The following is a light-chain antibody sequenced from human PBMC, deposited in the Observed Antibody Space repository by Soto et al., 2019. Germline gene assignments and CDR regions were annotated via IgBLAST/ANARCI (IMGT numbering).Light chain of an antibody. CDR1: QSVSSSY. V-gene: IGKV3-20*01. CDR3: QQCHRYLT. CDR2: GAS. J-gene: IGKJ1*01. Sequence: EIVLTQSPGTLSLSPGERATLSCRASQSVSSSYLAWYQQKPGQAPRLLIYGASSRATGIPDRFSGSGSGTDFTLTISRLQPDDIATYYCQQCHRYLTFGQGTKVDIK.